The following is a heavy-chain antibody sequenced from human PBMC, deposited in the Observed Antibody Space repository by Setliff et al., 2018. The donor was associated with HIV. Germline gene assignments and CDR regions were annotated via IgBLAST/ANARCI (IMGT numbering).Heavy chain of an antibody. CDR1: GFTFSSYS. CDR2: ISSRSTYI. CDR3: ARDEYYDSSGRSSY. V-gene: IGHV3-21*01. J-gene: IGHJ4*02. D-gene: IGHD3-22*01. Sequence: LRLSCAASGFTFSSYSMNWVRQAPGKGLEWVSSISSRSTYIYYADSVKGRFTISRDSSKNTLYLQMNSLRAEDTAVYYCARDEYYDSSGRSSYWGQGTLVTVSS.